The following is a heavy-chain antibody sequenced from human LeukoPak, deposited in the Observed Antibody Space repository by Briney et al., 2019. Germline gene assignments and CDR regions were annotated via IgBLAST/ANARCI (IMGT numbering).Heavy chain of an antibody. Sequence: SEXXSLTCTVSGGSISSGDYYWSWIRQPPGTGLEWVGYIYYSGSTYYNPSLKSRVTISVDTSKNQFSLKLSSVTAADTAVYYCARGAYCGGDCYLPWGQGTLVTVSS. CDR3: ARGAYCGGDCYLP. J-gene: IGHJ5*02. D-gene: IGHD2-21*01. V-gene: IGHV4-30-4*08. CDR2: IYYSGST. CDR1: GGSISSGDYY.